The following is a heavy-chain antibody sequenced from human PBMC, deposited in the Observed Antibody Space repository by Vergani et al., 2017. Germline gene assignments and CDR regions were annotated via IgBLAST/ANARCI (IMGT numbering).Heavy chain of an antibody. D-gene: IGHD2-2*02. CDR2: INAGNGNT. CDR1: GYTFTSYA. J-gene: IGHJ6*03. Sequence: QVQLVQSGAEVKKPGASVKVSCKASGYTFTSYAMHWVRQAPGQRLEWMGWINAGNGNTKYSQKFQGRVTITRDTSASTAYMELSSLRSEDTAVYYCASHSGTCXSTSCYTLYYYYYYMDVWGKGTTVTVSS. V-gene: IGHV1-3*01. CDR3: ASHSGTCXSTSCYTLYYYYYYMDV.